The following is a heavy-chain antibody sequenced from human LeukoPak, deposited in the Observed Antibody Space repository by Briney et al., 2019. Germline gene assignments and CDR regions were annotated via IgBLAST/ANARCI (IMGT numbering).Heavy chain of an antibody. CDR2: INPNSGGT. CDR3: AVGRRTDFDY. J-gene: IGHJ4*02. D-gene: IGHD1-26*01. Sequence: RASVKVPFTASGYTFTDYYIHWVRQAPGQGLEWMGWINPNSGGTNYAQNFQGRVTMTRDTYITTAYMDLSRLRLDDTAVYYCAVGRRTDFDYWGQGTLVTVSS. V-gene: IGHV1-2*02. CDR1: GYTFTDYY.